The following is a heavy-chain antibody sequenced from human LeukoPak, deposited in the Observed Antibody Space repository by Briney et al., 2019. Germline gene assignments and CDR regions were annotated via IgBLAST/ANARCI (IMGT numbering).Heavy chain of an antibody. CDR3: ARPSYEYSSSPFDY. CDR2: IYHSGST. CDR1: GYSISSGYY. Sequence: PSETLSLTCTVSGYSISSGYYWGWIRQPPGKGLEWIGSIYHSGSTYYNPSLKSRVTISVDTSKNQFSLKLSSVTAADTAVYYCARPSYEYSSSPFDYWGQGTLVTVSS. V-gene: IGHV4-38-2*02. D-gene: IGHD6-6*01. J-gene: IGHJ4*02.